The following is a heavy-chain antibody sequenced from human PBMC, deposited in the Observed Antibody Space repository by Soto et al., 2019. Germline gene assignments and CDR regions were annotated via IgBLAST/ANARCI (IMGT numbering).Heavy chain of an antibody. CDR1: GYTFTGYY. V-gene: IGHV1-2*04. D-gene: IGHD6-19*01. Sequence: GASVKVSCKASGYTFTGYYMHWVRQAPGQGLEWMGWINPNSGGTNYAQKFQGWVTMTRDTPISTAYMELSRLRSDDTAVYYCARQAAVAADGYYFDYWGQGTLVTVSS. CDR3: ARQAAVAADGYYFDY. CDR2: INPNSGGT. J-gene: IGHJ4*02.